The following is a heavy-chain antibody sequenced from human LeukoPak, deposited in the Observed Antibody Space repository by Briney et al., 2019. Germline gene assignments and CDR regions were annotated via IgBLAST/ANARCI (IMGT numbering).Heavy chain of an antibody. CDR1: GYTFISYY. J-gene: IGHJ4*02. CDR2: INPSGGST. D-gene: IGHD4-23*01. Sequence: ASVKVSCKASGYTFISYYMHWVRQAPGQGLEWMGIINPSGGSTSYAQKFQGRVTMTRDTSTSTVYMELSSLRSEDTAVYYCARGRDTTTVVVEYYFDYWGQGTLVTVSS. CDR3: ARGRDTTTVVVEYYFDY. V-gene: IGHV1-46*01.